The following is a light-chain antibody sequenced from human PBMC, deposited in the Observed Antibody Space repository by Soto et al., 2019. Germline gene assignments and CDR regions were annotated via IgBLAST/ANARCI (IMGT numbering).Light chain of an antibody. V-gene: IGLV2-8*01. CDR2: EVT. J-gene: IGLJ1*01. CDR3: SSYGGSSNYV. Sequence: QSVLTQPPSASGAPGQSVTISCTGTSSDVGGHNYVSRYQQHPGKAPKLIIYEVTKRPSGVPDRFSGSKSGNTASLTVSGLQAEDEADYYCSSYGGSSNYVFGTGTKVTVL. CDR1: SSDVGGHNY.